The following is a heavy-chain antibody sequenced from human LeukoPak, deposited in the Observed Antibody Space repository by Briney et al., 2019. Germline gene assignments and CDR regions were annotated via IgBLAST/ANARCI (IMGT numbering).Heavy chain of an antibody. J-gene: IGHJ4*02. CDR1: GFTFSGSA. Sequence: GGSLRLSCAASGFTFSGSAMHWVRQASGKGLEWVGRIRSKANSYATAYAASVKGRFTISRDDSKNTAYLQMNSLKTEDTAVYYCTTGRSFGDYWGQGTLVTVSS. V-gene: IGHV3-73*01. CDR3: TTGRSFGDY. CDR2: IRSKANSYAT. D-gene: IGHD1-14*01.